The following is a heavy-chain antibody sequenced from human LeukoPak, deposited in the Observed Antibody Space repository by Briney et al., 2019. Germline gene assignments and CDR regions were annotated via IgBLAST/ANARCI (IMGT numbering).Heavy chain of an antibody. J-gene: IGHJ4*02. V-gene: IGHV1-2*02. CDR3: ARNGEEQLDPFDY. D-gene: IGHD6-13*01. CDR1: GYTFTGYY. Sequence: GASVKVSCKASGYTFTGYYIHWVRQAPGQGLEWMRWINPNSGGTNYAQKFQGRVTMTRDTSISTAYMELSRLRSDDTAVYYCARNGEEQLDPFDYWGQGTLVIVSS. CDR2: INPNSGGT.